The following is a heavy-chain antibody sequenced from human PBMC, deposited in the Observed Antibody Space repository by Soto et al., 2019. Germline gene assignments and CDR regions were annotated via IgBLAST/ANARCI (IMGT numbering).Heavy chain of an antibody. CDR1: GFTFSSYA. J-gene: IGHJ6*02. CDR3: ARDQKRDHYDFWTWNYYYGMDV. Sequence: PVGSLRLSCAASGFTFSSYAMHWVRQAPGKGLEWVAVISYDGSNKYYADSVKGRFTISRDNSKNTLYLQMNSLRAEDTAVYYCARDQKRDHYDFWTWNYYYGMDVWGQGTTVTVSS. D-gene: IGHD3-3*01. CDR2: ISYDGSNK. V-gene: IGHV3-30-3*01.